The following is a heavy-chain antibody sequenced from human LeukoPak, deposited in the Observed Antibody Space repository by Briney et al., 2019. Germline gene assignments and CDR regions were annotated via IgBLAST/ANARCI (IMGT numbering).Heavy chain of an antibody. Sequence: PAETLCLTCTVSDGSISGYYWSWIRQPPGKGLEWVGYIYYSGSTNYNPSLKSRVTISVDRSKNQFSLNLRSLTAADTAVYYCARAGIQWHEGWFDPWGNGTIVSVSS. CDR2: IYYSGST. CDR3: ARAGIQWHEGWFDP. CDR1: DGSISGYY. J-gene: IGHJ5*02. D-gene: IGHD5-12*01. V-gene: IGHV4-59*01.